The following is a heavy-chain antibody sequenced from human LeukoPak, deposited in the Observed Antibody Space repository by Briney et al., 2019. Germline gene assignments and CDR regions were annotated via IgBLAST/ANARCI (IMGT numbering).Heavy chain of an antibody. D-gene: IGHD3-22*01. CDR2: IIPIFGTA. CDR1: GGTFSSYA. Sequence: SVKVSCKASGGTFSSYAISWVRQAPGQGLEWMGGIIPIFGTANYAQKFQGRVTITADESTSTAYMELSSLRSEDTAVYYCARDFHDSSGYYYWFDPWGQGTLVTVSS. V-gene: IGHV1-69*13. CDR3: ARDFHDSSGYYYWFDP. J-gene: IGHJ5*02.